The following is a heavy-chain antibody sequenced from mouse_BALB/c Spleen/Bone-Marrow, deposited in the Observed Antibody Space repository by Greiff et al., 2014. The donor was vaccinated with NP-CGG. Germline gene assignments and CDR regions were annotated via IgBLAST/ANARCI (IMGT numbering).Heavy chain of an antibody. CDR3: AGRYGYEWDFDY. CDR2: IDPANGNT. V-gene: IGHV14-3*02. J-gene: IGHJ2*01. Sequence: EVQLQQSGAELVKPGASVKLSCTASGFNIKDTYMHWVKQRPEQGLEWIGKIDPANGNTKYDPKFQGKATITADTSSNTVYLQLSSLTSEDSAVYYCAGRYGYEWDFDYWGQGTTLTVSS. CDR1: GFNIKDTY. D-gene: IGHD1-2*01.